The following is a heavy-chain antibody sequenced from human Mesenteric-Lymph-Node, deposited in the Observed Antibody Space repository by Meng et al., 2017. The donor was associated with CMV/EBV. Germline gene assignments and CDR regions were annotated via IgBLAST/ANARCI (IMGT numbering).Heavy chain of an antibody. J-gene: IGHJ4*02. V-gene: IGHV1-8*01. Sequence: ASVKVSCKPSGYTFTSYDINWVRQATGQGLEWMGWMNPNSGNTVYAQKFQGRVTMTRNTSISTAYMELSSLRSEDTAVYYCARLYCSSTSCYTGIDYWGQGTLVTVSS. D-gene: IGHD2-2*02. CDR1: GYTFTSYD. CDR3: ARLYCSSTSCYTGIDY. CDR2: MNPNSGNT.